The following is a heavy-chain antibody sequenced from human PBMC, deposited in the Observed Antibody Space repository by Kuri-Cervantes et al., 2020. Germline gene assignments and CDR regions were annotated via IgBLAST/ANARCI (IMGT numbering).Heavy chain of an antibody. CDR3: ARGDYGDNRWGYFDL. CDR1: GFTFSSYG. V-gene: IGHV3-33*01. CDR2: IWYDGSNK. Sequence: LSLTCAASGFTFSSYGMHWVRQAPGKGLEWVAVIWYDGSNKYYADSVKGRFTISRDNSKNTQYLQMNSLRAEDTAVYYCARGDYGDNRWGYFDLWGRGTLVTVSS. D-gene: IGHD4-23*01. J-gene: IGHJ2*01.